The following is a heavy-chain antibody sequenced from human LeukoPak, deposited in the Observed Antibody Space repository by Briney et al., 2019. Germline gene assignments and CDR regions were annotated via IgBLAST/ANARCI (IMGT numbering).Heavy chain of an antibody. D-gene: IGHD2-2*01. CDR1: GFTFSRYW. J-gene: IGHJ6*04. CDR3: ARYCTSSSCYSLDV. Sequence: GGSLRLSCAASGFTFSRYWMAWVRQAPGKGLEWVANINRDGSEKYYVDSVKGRFTISRDNAKNSLYLQMNSLRAEDTAVYYCARYCTSSSCYSLDVWGKGTTVTVSS. CDR2: INRDGSEK. V-gene: IGHV3-7*01.